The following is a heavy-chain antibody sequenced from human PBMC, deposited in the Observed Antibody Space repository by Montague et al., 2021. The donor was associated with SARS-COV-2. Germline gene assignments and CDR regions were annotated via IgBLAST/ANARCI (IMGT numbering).Heavy chain of an antibody. CDR1: GFSLNTSGVG. J-gene: IGHJ5*02. CDR3: ARYGDYGSWFDP. D-gene: IGHD4-17*01. V-gene: IGHV2-5*02. Sequence: PALVKPTQTLTLTCTFSGFSLNTSGVGVGWVRQPPGKALEWLALIYWDDDKRYSPSLKSRPTISKDTTKNEVVLTVTNMDPVDTATYYCARYGDYGSWFDPWGQGTLVAVSS. CDR2: IYWDDDK.